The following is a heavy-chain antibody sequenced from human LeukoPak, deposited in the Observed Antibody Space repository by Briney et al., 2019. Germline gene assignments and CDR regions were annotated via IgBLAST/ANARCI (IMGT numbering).Heavy chain of an antibody. CDR1: GFTFSSYW. CDR3: ARVVADYLFFDY. D-gene: IGHD2-15*01. CDR2: INHNGNVN. V-gene: IGHV3-7*03. Sequence: GGSLRLSCAASGFTFSSYWMNWARQAPGKGLEWVASINHNGNVNYYVDSVKGRFTISRDNAKNSLYLQMSNLRAEDTAVYYCARVVADYLFFDYWGQGTLVTVSS. J-gene: IGHJ4*02.